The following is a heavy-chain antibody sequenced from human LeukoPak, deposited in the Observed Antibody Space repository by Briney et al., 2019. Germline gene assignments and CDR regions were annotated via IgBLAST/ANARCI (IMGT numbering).Heavy chain of an antibody. D-gene: IGHD6-13*01. CDR2: INHSGST. CDR3: ARARIAAAVYYFDY. V-gene: IGHV4-34*01. Sequence: SETLSLTCAVYGGSFSDYYWTWIRQSPGKGLEWIGEINHSGSTNFNPSLKSRVTISVDTSKNQFSLKLSSVTAADTAVYYCARARIAAAVYYFDYWGQGTLVTVSS. J-gene: IGHJ4*02. CDR1: GGSFSDYY.